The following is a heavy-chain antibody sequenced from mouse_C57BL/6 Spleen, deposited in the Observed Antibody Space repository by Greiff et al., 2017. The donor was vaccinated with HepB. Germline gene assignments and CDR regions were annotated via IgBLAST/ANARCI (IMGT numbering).Heavy chain of an antibody. V-gene: IGHV1-64*01. CDR1: GYTFTSYW. CDR2: IHPNSGST. Sequence: VQLQQPGAELVKPGASVKLSCKASGYTFTSYWMHWVKQRPGQGLEWIGMIHPNSGSTNYNEKFKSKATLTVDKSSSTAYMQLSSLTSEDSAVYYCARYDGYRGYFDVWGTGTTVTVSS. D-gene: IGHD2-3*01. J-gene: IGHJ1*03. CDR3: ARYDGYRGYFDV.